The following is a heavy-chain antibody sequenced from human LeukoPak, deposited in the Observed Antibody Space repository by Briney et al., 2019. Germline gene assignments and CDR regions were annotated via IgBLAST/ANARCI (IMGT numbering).Heavy chain of an antibody. V-gene: IGHV4-31*03. CDR2: IYYSGRT. D-gene: IGHD4-17*01. CDR3: ARVRDGDYGYIGFDP. CDR1: GGSFSSGGYY. J-gene: IGHJ5*02. Sequence: SETLSLTCTVSGGSFSSGGYYWSWIRQHPGKGLEWIGYIYYSGRTYNNPSLKSRVTISVDTSKNQFSLKLSSVTAADTAVYHCARVRDGDYGYIGFDPWGQGTLVTVSS.